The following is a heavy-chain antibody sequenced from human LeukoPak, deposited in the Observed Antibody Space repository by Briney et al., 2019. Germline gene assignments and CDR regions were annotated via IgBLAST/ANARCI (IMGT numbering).Heavy chain of an antibody. J-gene: IGHJ4*02. V-gene: IGHV4-39*01. Sequence: SETLSLTCTVSGGSISSSSYYWGWIRQPPGKGLERIGSIYYSGSTYYNPSLKSRVTISVDTSKNQFSLKLSTVTAADTAVYYCARHEGAAAADADYFDYWGQGTLVTVSS. CDR1: GGSISSSSYY. CDR3: ARHEGAAAADADYFDY. D-gene: IGHD6-13*01. CDR2: IYYSGST.